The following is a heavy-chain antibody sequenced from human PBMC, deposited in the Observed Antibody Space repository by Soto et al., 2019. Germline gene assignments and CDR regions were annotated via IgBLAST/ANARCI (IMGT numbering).Heavy chain of an antibody. CDR2: IYHSGST. CDR1: GGSISSGGYS. D-gene: IGHD3-10*01. J-gene: IGHJ5*02. V-gene: IGHV4-30-2*06. CDR3: ARASMVRGVDWFDP. Sequence: QLQLQESGSGLVKPSQTLSLTCAVSGGSISSGGYSWSWIRQSPGKGLEWIGYIYHSGSTYYNPSLKSRVTISVDRSKNQFSLKLSSVTAADTAVYYCARASMVRGVDWFDPWGQGTLVTVSS.